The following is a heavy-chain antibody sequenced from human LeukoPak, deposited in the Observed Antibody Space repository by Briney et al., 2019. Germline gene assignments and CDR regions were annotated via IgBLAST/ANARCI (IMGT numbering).Heavy chain of an antibody. J-gene: IGHJ6*02. CDR1: GGSFSSGSYY. D-gene: IGHD6-13*01. CDR3: ARRIAAALGHGMDV. V-gene: IGHV4-61*01. CDR2: IYHSGST. Sequence: PSETLSLTCTVSGGSFSSGSYYWSWIRQPPGKGLEWIGEIYHSGSTNYNPSLKSRVTISVDKSKNQFSLKLSSVTAADTAVYYCARRIAAALGHGMDVWGQGTTVTVSS.